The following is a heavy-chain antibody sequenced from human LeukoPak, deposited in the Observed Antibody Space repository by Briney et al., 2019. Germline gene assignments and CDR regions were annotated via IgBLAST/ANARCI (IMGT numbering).Heavy chain of an antibody. J-gene: IGHJ5*02. CDR3: ASLFSSGPLGGP. CDR2: INPGNGNT. Sequence: ASVKVSCKASGYTFTSYAMHWVRHAPGQRLEWMGWINPGNGNTKYSQNFQGRVTITRDTSASTAYMELSSLRSEDTAVYYCASLFSSGPLGGPWGQGTLVTVSS. D-gene: IGHD3-22*01. V-gene: IGHV1-3*01. CDR1: GYTFTSYA.